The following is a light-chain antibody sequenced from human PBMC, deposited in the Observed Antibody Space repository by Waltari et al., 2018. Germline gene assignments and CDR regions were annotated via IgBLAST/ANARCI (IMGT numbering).Light chain of an antibody. CDR3: SSYTSSSSRV. CDR2: DVS. V-gene: IGLV2-14*01. CDR1: SSDIGCYNY. Sequence: QSALTQPASVSGSPGQSIPISCTGTSSDIGCYNYVSWYQQHPGKAPKLMIYDVSKRPSGVSNRFSGSKSGNTVSLTISGLQTVDEADYYCSSYTSSSSRVFGTGTKVTVL. J-gene: IGLJ1*01.